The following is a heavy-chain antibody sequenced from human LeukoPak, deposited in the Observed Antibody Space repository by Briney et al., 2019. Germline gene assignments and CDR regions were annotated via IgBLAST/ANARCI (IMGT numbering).Heavy chain of an antibody. CDR1: GFSVSSNY. CDR3: AKDFYGSGSYLGPADY. CDR2: IRYDGSDK. Sequence: GGSLRLSCAASGFSVSSNYMSWVRQVPGTGLEWVTFIRYDGSDKYYLDSVKGRFTISRDNSKHTLYLQMNSLRAEDTAVYFCAKDFYGSGSYLGPADYWGQGTLVTVAS. J-gene: IGHJ4*02. V-gene: IGHV3-30*02. D-gene: IGHD3-10*01.